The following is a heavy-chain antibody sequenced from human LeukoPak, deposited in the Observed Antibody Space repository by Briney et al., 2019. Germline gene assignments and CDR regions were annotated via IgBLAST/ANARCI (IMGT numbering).Heavy chain of an antibody. J-gene: IGHJ4*02. D-gene: IGHD6-19*01. CDR3: AGGRRLAGNFDY. V-gene: IGHV3-23*01. CDR1: GFTFSSYA. CDR2: ISSSGGST. Sequence: GGSLRLSCAASGFTFSSYAMSWVRQAPGKGLEWVSAISSSGGSTYYADSVKGRFTISRDNSKNTLYLQMNSLRAEDTAVYYCAGGRRLAGNFDYWGQGTLVTVSS.